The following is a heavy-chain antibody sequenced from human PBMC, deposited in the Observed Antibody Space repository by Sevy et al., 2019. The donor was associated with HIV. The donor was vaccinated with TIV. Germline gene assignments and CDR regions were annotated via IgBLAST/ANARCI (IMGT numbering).Heavy chain of an antibody. D-gene: IGHD6-19*01. V-gene: IGHV3-33*01. J-gene: IGHJ4*02. CDR2: IWYDGSNK. Sequence: GGSLRLSCAASGFTFSSYGMHWVRQAPGKGLEWVAIIWYDGSNKKYADSVKGRFSISRDNSKNTLYLQMNSLRAEDTAVYYCAREGIAVAGIGYYFDYWGQGILVTVSS. CDR3: AREGIAVAGIGYYFDY. CDR1: GFTFSSYG.